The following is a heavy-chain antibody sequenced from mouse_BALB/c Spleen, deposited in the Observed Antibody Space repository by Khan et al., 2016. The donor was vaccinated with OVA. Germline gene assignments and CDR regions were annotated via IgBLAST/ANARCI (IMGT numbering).Heavy chain of an antibody. D-gene: IGHD1-1*01. V-gene: IGHV1-20*02. CDR2: INPHIGET. J-gene: IGHJ2*01. CDR1: GYSFTGYF. CDR3: TRIYRSDFDY. Sequence: VQLQQSGPELVRPGASVKISCKASGYSFTGYFMNWVMQSHGKSLEWIGRINPHIGETFYNQRFKDKATLTVDESSSTAHMELRSLASADSAVYCCTRIYRSDFDYWGQGTTLTVSS.